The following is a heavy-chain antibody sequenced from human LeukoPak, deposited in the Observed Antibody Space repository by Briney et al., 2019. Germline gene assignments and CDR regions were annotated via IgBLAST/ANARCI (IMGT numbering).Heavy chain of an antibody. D-gene: IGHD3-16*01. J-gene: IGHJ5*01. Sequence: PGGSLRLSCAASGFTFSSYWMHWVRQAPGKGLVWVSRIKGDGRHTIYADSVKGRFTISRDNAKNTLYLQMKSLRAEDTAVYYCVRDWDHYDFDSWGQGTLVTVPS. CDR3: VRDWDHYDFDS. CDR1: GFTFSSYW. CDR2: IKGDGRHT. V-gene: IGHV3-74*01.